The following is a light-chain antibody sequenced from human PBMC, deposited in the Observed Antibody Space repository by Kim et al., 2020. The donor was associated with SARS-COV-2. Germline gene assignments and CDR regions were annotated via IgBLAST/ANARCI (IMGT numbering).Light chain of an antibody. V-gene: IGLV3-25*03. CDR2: KDS. CDR3: QSADSSGTYVV. J-gene: IGLJ2*01. Sequence: SYELTQPPSVSVSPGQTARITCSGNALSKQYVYWYQQKPGQAPVLVIYKDSERHSGIPERFSGSSSGTTVTLTISGVQAEDEADYYCQSADSSGTYVVFGGGTKLTVL. CDR1: ALSKQY.